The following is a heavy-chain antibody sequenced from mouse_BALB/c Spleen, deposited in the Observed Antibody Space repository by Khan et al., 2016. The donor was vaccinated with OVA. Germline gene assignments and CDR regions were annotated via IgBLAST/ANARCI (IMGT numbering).Heavy chain of an antibody. CDR2: ISSGDST. CDR1: GFTFSNYA. Sequence: EVKLMESGGGLVKPGGSLKLSCAASGFTFSNYAMSWVRQSPEKRLEWVASISSGDSTYYQDCVKGRFTISRDNARNILYLQMSSLRSEDTAMYYCARDYWFAYWGQGTLVTVSA. CDR3: ARDYWFAY. V-gene: IGHV5-6-5*01. J-gene: IGHJ3*01.